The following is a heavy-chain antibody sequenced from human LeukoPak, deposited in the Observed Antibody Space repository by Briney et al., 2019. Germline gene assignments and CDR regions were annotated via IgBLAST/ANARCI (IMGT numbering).Heavy chain of an antibody. V-gene: IGHV3-48*03. Sequence: GGSLRLSCAASGFTFRSSEMNWVRQAPGKGLEWVSYIGNSGNTMYADSVKGRFTISRDNAKDSVYLQMNSLRAEDTAVYYCARDIAAAGTFYYYYMDVWGKGTTVTVSS. CDR1: GFTFRSSE. CDR3: ARDIAAAGTFYYYYMDV. J-gene: IGHJ6*03. CDR2: IGNSGNTM. D-gene: IGHD6-13*01.